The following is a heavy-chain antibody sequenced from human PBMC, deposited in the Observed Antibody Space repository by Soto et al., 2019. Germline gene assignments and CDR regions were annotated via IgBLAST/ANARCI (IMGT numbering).Heavy chain of an antibody. CDR3: ARQDFSDSSGWWDYYYGMDV. CDR2: INPNSGGT. CDR1: GYTFTGYY. Sequence: ASVKVSCKASGYTFTGYYMHWVRQAPGQGLEWMGWINPNSGGTNYAQKFQGRVTMTRDTSISTAYMELSRLRSDDTAVYYCARQDFSDSSGWWDYYYGMDVWGQGTTVTVSS. J-gene: IGHJ6*02. D-gene: IGHD6-19*01. V-gene: IGHV1-2*02.